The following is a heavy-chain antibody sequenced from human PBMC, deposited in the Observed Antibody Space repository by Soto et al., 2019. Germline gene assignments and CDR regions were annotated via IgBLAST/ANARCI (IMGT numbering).Heavy chain of an antibody. D-gene: IGHD1-26*01. Sequence: GGSMRLSCAAYGFTFSSHELAWVRQAPGKGLEWISYISSDGGTIKYADSVKGRFTITRDNAGNSLYLQMDGLKGDDTAVYYCAGGVMYGGSFQDWGHGTLVTVSS. CDR2: ISSDGGTI. V-gene: IGHV3-48*03. CDR1: GFTFSSHE. CDR3: AGGVMYGGSFQD. J-gene: IGHJ4*01.